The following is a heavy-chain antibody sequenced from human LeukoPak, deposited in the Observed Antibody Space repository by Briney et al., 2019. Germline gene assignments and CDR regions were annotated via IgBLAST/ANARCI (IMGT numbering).Heavy chain of an antibody. Sequence: GGSLRLSCAASGFTFSSYAMHWVRQAPGKGLEWVAVISYDGSNKYYADSVKGRFTISRDNSKNTLYLQMNSLRAEDTAVNYCARLNRAMVRGVPDYWGQGTLVTVSS. CDR3: ARLNRAMVRGVPDY. J-gene: IGHJ4*02. CDR1: GFTFSSYA. CDR2: ISYDGSNK. V-gene: IGHV3-30*04. D-gene: IGHD3-10*01.